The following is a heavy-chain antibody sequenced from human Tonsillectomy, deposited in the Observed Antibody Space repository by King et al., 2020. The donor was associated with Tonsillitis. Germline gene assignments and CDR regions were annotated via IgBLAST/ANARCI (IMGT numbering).Heavy chain of an antibody. CDR3: AKDPTYYYDNSGWSY. CDR1: GFSFSTYA. CDR2: ISGSGDRT. D-gene: IGHD3-22*01. V-gene: IGHV3-23*04. Sequence: VQLVESGGGLAQPGGSLRLSCAASGFSFSTYAMSWVRQAPGKGLEWVSVISGSGDRTWYADSVKGRFTVSRDNSKSTLYLQMNRLRAEDTAQYYCAKDPTYYYDNSGWSYWGQGTLVTVSS. J-gene: IGHJ4*02.